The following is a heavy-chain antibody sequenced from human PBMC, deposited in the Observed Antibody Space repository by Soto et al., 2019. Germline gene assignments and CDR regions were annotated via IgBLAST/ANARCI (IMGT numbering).Heavy chain of an antibody. Sequence: PSCTLSLTCTGSGGSISGYYWSWLRQTPGKGLEWIGYIYDSGKTNYNPSLKSRVTISIDTSRNQFSLRLSSVTAADTAVYYCARQVRGDYGWFGPWGQGTLVTVSS. J-gene: IGHJ5*02. CDR2: IYDSGKT. D-gene: IGHD3-10*01. CDR1: GGSISGYY. V-gene: IGHV4-59*08. CDR3: ARQVRGDYGWFGP.